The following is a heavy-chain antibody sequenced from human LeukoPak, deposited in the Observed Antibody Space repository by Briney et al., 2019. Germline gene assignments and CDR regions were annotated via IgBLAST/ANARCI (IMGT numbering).Heavy chain of an antibody. J-gene: IGHJ4*02. CDR1: GFTFSSSW. CDR3: STKVY. CDR2: IMRDGSAK. Sequence: GGSLRLSCAASGFTFSSSWMSWVRQAPGKGLEWVANIMRDGSAKYYVDSVKGRFTISRDNTKNSLYLQMNSLTAEDTAGYFCSTKVYWGQGILVTVSS. V-gene: IGHV3-7*05.